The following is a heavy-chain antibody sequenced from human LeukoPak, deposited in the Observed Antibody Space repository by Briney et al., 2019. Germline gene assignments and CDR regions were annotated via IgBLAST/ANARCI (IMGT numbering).Heavy chain of an antibody. V-gene: IGHV3-69-1*01. CDR3: ARDRDIVAFDF. J-gene: IGHJ4*02. CDR1: GFSFSSTW. D-gene: IGHD5-12*01. CDR2: ITTSGSI. Sequence: GGSLRLSCAASGFSFSSTWMSWVRQAPGKGLEWVSSITTSGSIKYADSVKGRFTISRDNAKNSVYLQMSSLRADDTAVYFCARDRDIVAFDFWGQGTLVTVSS.